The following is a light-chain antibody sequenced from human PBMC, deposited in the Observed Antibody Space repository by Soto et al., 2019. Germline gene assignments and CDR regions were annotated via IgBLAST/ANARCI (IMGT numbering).Light chain of an antibody. CDR3: QQSYSTLWT. Sequence: DIQMTQSPSSLSASVGDRVTITCRASQSISSYLNWYQQKPGKAPKLLIYAASSLQSGVPSRFSGSGSGTDFTLAISSLHPEHFATYYCQQSYSTLWTFGQGTKVEIK. CDR2: AAS. V-gene: IGKV1-39*01. J-gene: IGKJ1*01. CDR1: QSISSY.